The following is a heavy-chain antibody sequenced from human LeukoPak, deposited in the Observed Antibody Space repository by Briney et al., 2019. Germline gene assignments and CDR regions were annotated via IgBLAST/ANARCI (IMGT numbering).Heavy chain of an antibody. CDR3: ARGEYNQSAPRLDP. V-gene: IGHV4-34*01. CDR2: ISHIAST. D-gene: IGHD1-14*01. Sequence: SETLSLTCAVYGGSFSTYSWSWIRQPPGEGVEWIGEISHIASTNFNPSLKSRVTISVDTSKNHFSLRLPSVTAADTAVYYCARGEYNQSAPRLDPWGQGTLVTVSS. CDR1: GGSFSTYS. J-gene: IGHJ5*02.